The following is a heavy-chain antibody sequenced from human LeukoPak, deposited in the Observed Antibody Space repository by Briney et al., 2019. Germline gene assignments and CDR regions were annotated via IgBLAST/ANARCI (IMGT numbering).Heavy chain of an antibody. CDR1: GGSFSGYY. CDR2: INHSGST. V-gene: IGHV4-34*01. J-gene: IGHJ4*02. Sequence: KPSETLSLTCAVYGGSFSGYYWSWIRQPPGKGLEWIGEINHSGSTNYNPSLKSRVTISVDTSKNQFSLKLTSVTAADTAVYYCARDSSGYYRIDYWGQGTLVTVSS. CDR3: ARDSSGYYRIDY. D-gene: IGHD3-22*01.